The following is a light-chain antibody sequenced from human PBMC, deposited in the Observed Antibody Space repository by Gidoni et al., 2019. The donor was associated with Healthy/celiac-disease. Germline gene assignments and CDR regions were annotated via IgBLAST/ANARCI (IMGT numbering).Light chain of an antibody. CDR2: GNS. CDR3: QSYDSSLGGWV. CDR1: SSNIGAGYA. J-gene: IGLJ3*02. Sequence: SVLTQPPSVSGAPGQRVTISCTGSSSNIGAGYAVNCYQQLPGTAPKLLIYGNSNRPSGVPDRFSGSKSGTSASLTITGLQAEDEADYYCQSYDSSLGGWVFGGGTKLTVL. V-gene: IGLV1-40*01.